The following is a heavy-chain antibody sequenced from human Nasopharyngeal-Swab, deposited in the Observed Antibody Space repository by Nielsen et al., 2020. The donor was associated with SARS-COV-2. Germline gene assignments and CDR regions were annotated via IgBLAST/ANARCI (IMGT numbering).Heavy chain of an antibody. CDR2: IYYSGST. Sequence: SETLSLTCTVSGGSISSSSYYWGWIRQPPGKGLEWIGSIYYSGSTYYNPSLKSRVTISVDTSKNQFSLHLNSVTPEDTAVYYCARDTGYWAFDYWGQGTLVTVSS. CDR1: GGSISSSSYY. D-gene: IGHD2-21*01. CDR3: ARDTGYWAFDY. V-gene: IGHV4-39*02. J-gene: IGHJ4*02.